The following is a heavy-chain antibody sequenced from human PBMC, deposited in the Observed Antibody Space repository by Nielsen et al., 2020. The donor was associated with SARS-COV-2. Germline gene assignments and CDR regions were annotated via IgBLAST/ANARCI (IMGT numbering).Heavy chain of an antibody. V-gene: IGHV1-46*01. Sequence: WVRQAPGQGLEWMGIINPSGGSTSYAQKFQGRVTITADESTSTAYMELSSLRSEDTAVYYCARDRDTAMVMYYYYGMDVWGQGTTVTVSS. D-gene: IGHD5-18*01. J-gene: IGHJ6*02. CDR3: ARDRDTAMVMYYYYGMDV. CDR2: INPSGGST.